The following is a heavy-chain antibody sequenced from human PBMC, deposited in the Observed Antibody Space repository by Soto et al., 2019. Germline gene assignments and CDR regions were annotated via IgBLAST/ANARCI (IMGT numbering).Heavy chain of an antibody. CDR3: AKGGGFSLAV. Sequence: EVQVLATGGGLIQPGGSLRLSCAASGFTVNSNYMSWVRQAPGEGLQWVSITNTGGTTYYADSVKGRFTVSRDNSKNTVYLQMNSLRAEDTAVYYCAKGGGFSLAVWGQGTTVSVSS. CDR1: GFTVNSNY. D-gene: IGHD6-25*01. J-gene: IGHJ6*02. V-gene: IGHV3-53*02. CDR2: TNTGGTT.